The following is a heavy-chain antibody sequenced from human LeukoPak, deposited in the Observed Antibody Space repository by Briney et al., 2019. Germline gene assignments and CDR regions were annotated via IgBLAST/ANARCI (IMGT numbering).Heavy chain of an antibody. CDR3: ARDIRIAMAGHYFVLDAFDI. J-gene: IGHJ3*02. V-gene: IGHV1-46*01. CDR1: GYTFTRYY. Sequence: ASVKVSCKASGYTFTRYYMYWVRQAPGQGLEWMGIINPSGGSTSYAQKFQGRVTMTRDMSTSTVYMELSSLRSEDTAVYYCARDIRIAMAGHYFVLDAFDIRGQGTMVTVSS. D-gene: IGHD6-19*01. CDR2: INPSGGST.